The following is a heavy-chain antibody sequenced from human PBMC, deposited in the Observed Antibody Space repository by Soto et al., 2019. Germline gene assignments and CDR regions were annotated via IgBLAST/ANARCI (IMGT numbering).Heavy chain of an antibody. Sequence: QVQLQESGPGLVKPSQTLSLTCTVSGGSISSGGYYWSWIRQHPGKGLEWIGYIYYSGSTYYNPSLKSRVTISVDTSKNQFSLKLSSVTAADTAVYYCARAGDYVWGSYRPFDYWGQGTLVTVSS. D-gene: IGHD3-16*02. V-gene: IGHV4-31*03. CDR3: ARAGDYVWGSYRPFDY. CDR2: IYYSGST. CDR1: GGSISSGGYY. J-gene: IGHJ4*02.